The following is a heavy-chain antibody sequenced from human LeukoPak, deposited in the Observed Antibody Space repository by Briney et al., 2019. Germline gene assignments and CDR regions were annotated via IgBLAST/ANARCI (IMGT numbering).Heavy chain of an antibody. CDR3: ARSWYFDY. V-gene: IGHV3-30-3*01. CDR1: GFTFSSYT. Sequence: GGSLRLSCAASGFTFSSYTMHWVRQAPGEGLEWVAVISYDGSNKYYADSVKGRFTISRDNSKNTLYLQMNSLRAEDTAVYYCARSWYFDYWGQGTLVTVSS. CDR2: ISYDGSNK. J-gene: IGHJ4*02.